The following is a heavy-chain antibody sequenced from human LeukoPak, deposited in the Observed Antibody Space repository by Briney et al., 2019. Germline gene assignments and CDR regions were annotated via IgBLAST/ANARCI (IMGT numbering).Heavy chain of an antibody. CDR3: ARGATTYFDY. D-gene: IGHD5-12*01. Sequence: SQTLSLTCAISGDSVSSNSTTRNWVRQSPSRGLEWLGRTYYRSKWYYDYAVSVKSRMTINPDTSKNQFSMQLNSVTPEDTAVYYCARGATTYFDYWGQGTLVTVSS. CDR2: TYYRSKWYY. V-gene: IGHV6-1*01. J-gene: IGHJ4*02. CDR1: GDSVSSNSTT.